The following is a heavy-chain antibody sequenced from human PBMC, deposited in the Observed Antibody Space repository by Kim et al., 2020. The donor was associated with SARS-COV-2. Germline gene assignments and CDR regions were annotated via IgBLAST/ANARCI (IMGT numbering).Heavy chain of an antibody. Sequence: GDSGKGRFTISRDNSKITLYLQMNSLRSEDTAVYYCANGGSSSSWAHIYWGQGTLVTVSS. D-gene: IGHD2-2*01. V-gene: IGHV3-33*06. J-gene: IGHJ4*02. CDR3: ANGGSSSSWAHIY.